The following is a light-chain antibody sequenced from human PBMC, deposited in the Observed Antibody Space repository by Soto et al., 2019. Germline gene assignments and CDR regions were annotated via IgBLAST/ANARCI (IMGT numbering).Light chain of an antibody. J-gene: IGKJ1*01. V-gene: IGKV1-5*03. Sequence: DIQMTQSPSTLSASVGDRVTITCRASQSISSWLAWYQQKPGKAPKLLIYKASSLESVVPSRFSGSGSWTEFTLNISSLQPVDFATYYCQQYNSYSRTFGQGTKVEIK. CDR2: KAS. CDR1: QSISSW. CDR3: QQYNSYSRT.